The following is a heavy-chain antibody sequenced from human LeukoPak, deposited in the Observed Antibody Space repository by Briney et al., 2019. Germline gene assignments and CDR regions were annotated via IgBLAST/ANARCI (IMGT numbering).Heavy chain of an antibody. D-gene: IGHD3-9*01. CDR2: INPNSGGT. V-gene: IGHV1-2*02. CDR3: ARDAGYDILTGYLEGYYYYYMDV. CDR1: GYTFTGYY. J-gene: IGHJ6*03. Sequence: ASVKVSCKASGYTFTGYYMHWVRQAPGQGLEWMGWINPNSGGTNYAQKFQGRVTMTRDTSISTAYMELSRLRSDDTAVYYCARDAGYDILTGYLEGYYYYYMDVWGKGTTVIISS.